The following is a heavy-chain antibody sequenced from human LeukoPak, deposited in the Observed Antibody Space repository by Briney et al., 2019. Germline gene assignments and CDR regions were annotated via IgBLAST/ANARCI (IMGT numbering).Heavy chain of an antibody. J-gene: IGHJ4*02. V-gene: IGHV4-59*01. CDR2: IYYSGST. CDR1: GGSISSYY. CDR3: AREARNPSGSIFKTFFDY. D-gene: IGHD1-26*01. Sequence: SETLSLTCTVSGGSISSYYWSWIRQPPGKGLEYIGYIYYSGSTNYNPSLKSRVTISVDTSKNQFSLKPSSVTAADTAVYYCAREARNPSGSIFKTFFDYWGQGTLVTVSS.